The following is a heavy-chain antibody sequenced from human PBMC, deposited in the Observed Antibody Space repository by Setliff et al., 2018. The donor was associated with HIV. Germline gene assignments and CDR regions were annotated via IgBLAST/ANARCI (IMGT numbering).Heavy chain of an antibody. CDR3: ARGRVFCDGDSCYHFDY. J-gene: IGHJ4*02. Sequence: PSETLSLTCDVSGDSIISGDFFWSWIRQSPGKGLEWIGYVYFSGSATHNPSLKSPVSISVDTSKNQFYLTLSSVTAADTAVYYCARGRVFCDGDSCYHFDYWGQGGLVTVSS. D-gene: IGHD2-21*02. CDR1: GDSIISGDFF. CDR2: VYFSGSA. V-gene: IGHV4-31*11.